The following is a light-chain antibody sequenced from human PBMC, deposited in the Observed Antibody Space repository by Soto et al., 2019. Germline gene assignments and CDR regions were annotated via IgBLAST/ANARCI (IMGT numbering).Light chain of an antibody. CDR2: AAS. CDR3: QQSFSPLTFGGGTPQLT. V-gene: IGKV1-39*01. CDR1: QTISIY. J-gene: IGKJ4*01. Sequence: DIQMTQSPSSLSASVGDRVTITCRASQTISIYLNWYQQKLGKAPQLLIYAASILQSGVPSRFSGSRSGTDFTLTISALQPEDFATYYCQQSFSPLTFGGGTPQLTFGGGTKVDIK.